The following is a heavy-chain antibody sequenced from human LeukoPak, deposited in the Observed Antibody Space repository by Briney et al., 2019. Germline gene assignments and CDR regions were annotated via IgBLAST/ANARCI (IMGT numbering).Heavy chain of an antibody. V-gene: IGHV4-59*01. D-gene: IGHD2-21*02. CDR2: IHYSGSS. J-gene: IGHJ4*02. CDR3: GRGRGTAVVTDFDY. CDR1: GGSISSYY. Sequence: SSETLSLTCTVSGGSISSYYWTWIRQPPGKGLEWIGYIHYSGSSRSHPSLNSRVTMSVDTSKSQFSLKLTSVTAADAAVYYCGRGRGTAVVTDFDYWGQGTLVTVSS.